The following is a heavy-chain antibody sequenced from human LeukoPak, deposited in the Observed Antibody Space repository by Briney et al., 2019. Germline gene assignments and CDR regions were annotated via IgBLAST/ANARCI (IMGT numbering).Heavy chain of an antibody. CDR2: IYYSWST. CDR1: GGFISNYY. J-gene: IGHJ4*02. D-gene: IGHD3-3*01. V-gene: IGHV4-59*08. CDR3: ARTIFGVVIIGGYFDY. Sequence: SETLSLTCTVSGGFISNYYWRWMRQPPGKGLECSVYIYYSWSTNYNPSLKSRVTISLDTSKKQFSLKVSSVTAADTAVYYCARTIFGVVIIGGYFDYWGQGTLVTVSS.